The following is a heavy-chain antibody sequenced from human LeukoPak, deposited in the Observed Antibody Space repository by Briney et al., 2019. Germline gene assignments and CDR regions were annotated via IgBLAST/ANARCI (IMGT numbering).Heavy chain of an antibody. CDR3: AREGPSTPGFLGAFDI. V-gene: IGHV1-69*05. Sequence: SVKVSGKASGGTFSSYAISWVRQAPGQGLEWMGGIIPIFGTANYAQKFQGRVTITTDESTSTAYMELSSLRSEDTAVYYCAREGPSTPGFLGAFDIWGQGTMVTVSS. CDR2: IIPIFGTA. D-gene: IGHD2-15*01. J-gene: IGHJ3*02. CDR1: GGTFSSYA.